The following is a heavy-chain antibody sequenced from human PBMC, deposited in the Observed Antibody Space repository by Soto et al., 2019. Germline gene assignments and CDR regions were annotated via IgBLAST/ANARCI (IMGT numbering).Heavy chain of an antibody. J-gene: IGHJ6*02. CDR1: GFTSSGSA. CDR2: IRSKDNSYAT. Sequence: PGGSLRLSCAASGFTSSGSAMHWVRQASGKGLEWVGRIRSKDNSYATAYAASVKGRFTISRDDSKNTAYLQMNSLKTEDTAVYYCTVSRGYSYGPLDYYYGMDVWGQGTTVTVS. V-gene: IGHV3-73*01. CDR3: TVSRGYSYGPLDYYYGMDV. D-gene: IGHD5-18*01.